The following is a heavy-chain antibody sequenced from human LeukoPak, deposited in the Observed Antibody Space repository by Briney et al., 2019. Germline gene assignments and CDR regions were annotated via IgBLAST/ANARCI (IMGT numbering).Heavy chain of an antibody. J-gene: IGHJ5*02. V-gene: IGHV4-4*07. D-gene: IGHD3-22*01. CDR3: ARAYYYGSSNWFDP. CDR1: GGSISSYH. Sequence: SETLSLACTVSGGSISSYHWSWIRQPAGKGLEWIGRIYNSGSTNYNPSLKSRVTMSVDTSKNQFSLKLSSVTAADTAVYYCARAYYYGSSNWFDPWGQGTLVTVSS. CDR2: IYNSGST.